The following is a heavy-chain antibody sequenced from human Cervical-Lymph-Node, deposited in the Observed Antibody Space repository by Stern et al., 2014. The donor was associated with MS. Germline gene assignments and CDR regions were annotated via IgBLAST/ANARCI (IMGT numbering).Heavy chain of an antibody. Sequence: VHLVESGGGVVQPGRSLRLSCAASGFTFSNYAMHWVRQAPGKGLEWVALIWYDGSNTYYADSVKGRFTISRDNSKNTLYLQMNSLRAEDTAVYYCAGGAGTTGHWGQGTLVAVSS. D-gene: IGHD1-7*01. CDR1: GFTFSNYA. CDR3: AGGAGTTGH. V-gene: IGHV3-33*01. J-gene: IGHJ4*02. CDR2: IWYDGSNT.